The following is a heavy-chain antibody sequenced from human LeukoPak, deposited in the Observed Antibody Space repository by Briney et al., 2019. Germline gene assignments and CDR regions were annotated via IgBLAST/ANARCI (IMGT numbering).Heavy chain of an antibody. CDR1: GYTFTGYY. Sequence: ASVKVSCKASGYTFTGYYMHWVRQAPGQGLEWMGWINPNSGGTNYAQKFQGRVTMTRDTSISTAYMELSRLRSDDTAVYYSARDRASGYDLRLFDYWGQGTLSPSPQ. CDR3: ARDRASGYDLRLFDY. D-gene: IGHD5-12*01. V-gene: IGHV1-2*02. CDR2: INPNSGGT. J-gene: IGHJ4*02.